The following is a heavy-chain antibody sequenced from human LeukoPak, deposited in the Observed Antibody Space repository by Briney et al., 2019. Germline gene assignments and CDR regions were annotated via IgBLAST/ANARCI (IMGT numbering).Heavy chain of an antibody. CDR3: ERAVGASRSYLDRNFFDS. D-gene: IGHD3-10*01. Sequence: GASVKVSCKASRYRLTRNGISWVRQAPRQGGEWVGWICAYSGNTNYTRKFLDRVSMTTDTSTNTAYMELTSLRSDDAAVYYCERAVGASRSYLDRNFFDSWGQGSLVTVSS. CDR1: RYRLTRNG. V-gene: IGHV1-18*01. J-gene: IGHJ5*01. CDR2: ICAYSGNT.